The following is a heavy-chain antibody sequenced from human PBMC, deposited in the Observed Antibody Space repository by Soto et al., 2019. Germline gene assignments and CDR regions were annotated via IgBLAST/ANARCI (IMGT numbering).Heavy chain of an antibody. CDR3: AKDPTSSGYFDY. Sequence: GGSLRLSCAASGFTFSSYGIHWVRQAPGKGLEWVSLISYDGSNKYYADSVKGRFTISRDNSKNTLYLQMNSLRAEDTAVYYCAKDPTSSGYFDYWGQGTLVTV. D-gene: IGHD6-25*01. CDR1: GFTFSSYG. V-gene: IGHV3-30*18. CDR2: ISYDGSNK. J-gene: IGHJ4*02.